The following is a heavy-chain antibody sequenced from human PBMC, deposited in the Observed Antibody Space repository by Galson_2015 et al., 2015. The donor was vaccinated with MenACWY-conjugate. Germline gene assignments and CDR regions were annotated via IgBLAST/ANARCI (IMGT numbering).Heavy chain of an antibody. Sequence: SGAAVNKPGESLKISCQASGYEFTTYWFGWVRQGPGKGLEWEGIILPGDSHTTYNPPFQGPATILVDKSYNTASLRWSSLKASDTGIYYCARRQFKAAAAAFDPWGQGTLVTVSS. J-gene: IGHJ5*02. CDR2: ILPGDSHT. CDR1: GYEFTTYW. V-gene: IGHV5-51*01. CDR3: ARRQFKAAAAAFDP. D-gene: IGHD6-13*01.